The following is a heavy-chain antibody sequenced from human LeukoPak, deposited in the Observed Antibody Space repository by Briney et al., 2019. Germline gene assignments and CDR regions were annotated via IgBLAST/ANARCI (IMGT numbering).Heavy chain of an antibody. J-gene: IGHJ4*02. Sequence: GGSLRLSCTASGFTFSDYWMTWVRQAPGKGLEWVANIKQDGSAKYYVDSVKGRFTISRDNARNSLYLQMDSLRVEDTATYYCARWRGSTSERSDYWGQGTLVTVSS. CDR2: IKQDGSAK. CDR3: ARWRGSTSERSDY. D-gene: IGHD2-2*01. CDR1: GFTFSDYW. V-gene: IGHV3-7*01.